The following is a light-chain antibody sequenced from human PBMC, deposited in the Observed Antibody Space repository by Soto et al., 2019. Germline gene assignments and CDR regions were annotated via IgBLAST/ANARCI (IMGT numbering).Light chain of an antibody. Sequence: QSALTQPASVSGSPGQSITISCTGTSSDVGDYNYVSWYQQHPGKAPKLMIYDVSNRTAGVSHGFSGSKTGSTASLTISGLQTKDEADYYCSSYTSGTTRDVGTGTKLTDL. CDR3: SSYTSGTTRD. CDR1: SSDVGDYNY. J-gene: IGLJ1*01. V-gene: IGLV2-14*01. CDR2: DVS.